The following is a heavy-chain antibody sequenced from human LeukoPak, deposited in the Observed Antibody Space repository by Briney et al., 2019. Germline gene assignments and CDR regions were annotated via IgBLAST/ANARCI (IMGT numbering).Heavy chain of an antibody. CDR2: ISYDGSNK. CDR1: GFTFSSYA. Sequence: GGSLRLSCAASGFTFSSYAMQWVRQAPGKGLEWVAVISYDGSNKYYADSVKGRFTISRDNSKNTLYLQMNSLRAEDTAVYYCARPREKGEFDYWGQGTLVTVSS. D-gene: IGHD3-16*01. CDR3: ARPREKGEFDY. J-gene: IGHJ4*02. V-gene: IGHV3-30-3*01.